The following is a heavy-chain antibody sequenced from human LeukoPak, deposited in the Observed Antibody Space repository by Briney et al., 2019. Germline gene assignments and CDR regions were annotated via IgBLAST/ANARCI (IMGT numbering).Heavy chain of an antibody. CDR1: GGSISSGGYS. CDR2: IYHSGST. CDR3: ARSLDGSGSYYNWFDP. D-gene: IGHD3-10*01. Sequence: PSETLSLTCAVSGGSISSGGYSWSWIRQPPGKGLGWIGYIYHSGSTYYNPSLKSRVTISVDRSKNQFSLKLSSVTAADTAVYYCARSLDGSGSYYNWFDPWGQGTLVTVSS. J-gene: IGHJ5*02. V-gene: IGHV4-30-2*01.